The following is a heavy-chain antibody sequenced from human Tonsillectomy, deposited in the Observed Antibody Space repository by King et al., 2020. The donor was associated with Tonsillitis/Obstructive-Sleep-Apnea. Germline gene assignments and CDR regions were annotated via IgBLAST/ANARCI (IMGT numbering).Heavy chain of an antibody. V-gene: IGHV3-33*01. CDR3: ARDAPNCSSTSCSPALDY. CDR2: IWYDGSNK. J-gene: IGHJ4*02. D-gene: IGHD2-2*01. Sequence: VQLVESGGGVVQPGRSLRLSCAASGFTFSSYCMHWGRQAPGKGLGWGAVIWYDGSNKYYADSVKGRFTISRDNSKNTLYLQMNSLRAEDTAVYYCARDAPNCSSTSCSPALDYWGQGTLVTVSS. CDR1: GFTFSSYC.